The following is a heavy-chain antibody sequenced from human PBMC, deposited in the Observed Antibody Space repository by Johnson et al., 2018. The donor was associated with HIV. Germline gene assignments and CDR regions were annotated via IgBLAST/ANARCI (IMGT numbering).Heavy chain of an antibody. CDR1: GFTFSSYG. V-gene: IGHV3-30*03. D-gene: IGHD3-22*01. J-gene: IGHJ3*02. Sequence: VQLLESGGGVVQPGRSLRLSCAASGFTFSSYGMHWVRQAPGKGLEWVAVISYDGSNKYYADSVKGRFTISRDNSKNTLYLQMNSLRAEDTAVYYCARERSITMIVVVIHDAFDIWGQGTMVTVSS. CDR3: ARERSITMIVVVIHDAFDI. CDR2: ISYDGSNK.